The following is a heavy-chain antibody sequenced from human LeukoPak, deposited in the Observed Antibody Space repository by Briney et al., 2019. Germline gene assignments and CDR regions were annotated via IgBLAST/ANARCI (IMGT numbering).Heavy chain of an antibody. CDR1: GFSVSYSY. V-gene: IGHV3-53*04. CDR3: AREGKVRLRDGYNYEDPFNV. D-gene: IGHD5-24*01. J-gene: IGHJ3*01. Sequence: SGGSLRLSCAASGFSVSYSYMNWARQAPGRGLEWVSVLYIVGSTYYADSVKGRFTISRHDSKNTVYLHMNRLRTEETAVYYCAREGKVRLRDGYNYEDPFNVWGQGTMVIVSS. CDR2: LYIVGST.